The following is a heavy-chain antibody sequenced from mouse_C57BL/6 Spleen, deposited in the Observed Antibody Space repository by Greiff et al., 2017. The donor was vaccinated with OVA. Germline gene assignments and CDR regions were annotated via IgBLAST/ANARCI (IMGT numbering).Heavy chain of an antibody. Sequence: QVQLQQSGAELARPGASVKLSCKASGYTFTSYGISWVKQRTGQGLEWIGEIYPRSGNTYYNEKFKGKATLTADESSSTAYMELRSLTSEDSAVYFCARSGLLRYYFDYWGQGTTLTVSS. CDR2: IYPRSGNT. D-gene: IGHD1-1*01. J-gene: IGHJ2*01. CDR1: GYTFTSYG. CDR3: ARSGLLRYYFDY. V-gene: IGHV1-81*01.